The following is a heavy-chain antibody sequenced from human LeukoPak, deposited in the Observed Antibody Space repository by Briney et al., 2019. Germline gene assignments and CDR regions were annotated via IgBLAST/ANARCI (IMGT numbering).Heavy chain of an antibody. CDR2: INPSGGST. D-gene: IGHD6-19*01. CDR1: GYTFTSYY. Sequence: ASVKVSCKASGYTFTSYYIHWVRQAPGQGLEWMGIINPSGGSTSYAQKFQGRVTMTRDTSTSTVYMELSNLRSEDTAVYYCARGGGTAVADRKSKFDDWGQGTLVTVSS. CDR3: ARGGGTAVADRKSKFDD. J-gene: IGHJ4*02. V-gene: IGHV1-46*01.